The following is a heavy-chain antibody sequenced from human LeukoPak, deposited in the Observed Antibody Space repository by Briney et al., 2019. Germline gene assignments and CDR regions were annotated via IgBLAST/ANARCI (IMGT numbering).Heavy chain of an antibody. CDR3: AKDLHGSSSFDY. D-gene: IGHD6-13*01. V-gene: IGHV3-23*01. J-gene: IGHJ4*02. CDR1: GFTFSTYA. CDR2: ISAIGTDT. Sequence: GGSLRLSCAASGFTFSTYAMSWVRQAPGKGLEWVSAISAIGTDTYYADSVKGRFTVSRDNSNNTMYLQMNSQRAEDTAIYFCAKDLHGSSSFDYWGQGTLVTVSS.